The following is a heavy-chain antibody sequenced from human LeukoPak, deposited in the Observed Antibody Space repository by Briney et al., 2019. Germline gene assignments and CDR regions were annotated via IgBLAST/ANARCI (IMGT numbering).Heavy chain of an antibody. V-gene: IGHV3-53*01. J-gene: IGHJ4*02. CDR3: ARGLAGGSGNYFYFDY. D-gene: IGHD3-10*01. CDR2: IYSGGST. Sequence: GGSLRLSCGAPGLSFSSYAMSWVRQAPGKGLEWVSIIYSGGSTYYADSVRGRFTISRDNSKNTLYLQMNSLRAEDTAVYYCARGLAGGSGNYFYFDYWGQGTLVTVSS. CDR1: GLSFSSYA.